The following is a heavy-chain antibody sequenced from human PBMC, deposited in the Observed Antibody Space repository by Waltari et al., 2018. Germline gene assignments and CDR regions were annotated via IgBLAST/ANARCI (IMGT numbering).Heavy chain of an antibody. Sequence: QVQLQQWGAGLLKPSETLSLTCAVYGGSFSGYYWSWIRQPPGKGLEWIGEINHSGSTNYNPSLKNRVTISVDTSKNQFSLKLSSVTAADTAVYYCARRFYLSTGGQFDYWGQGTLVTVSS. CDR1: GGSFSGYY. CDR3: ARRFYLSTGGQFDY. V-gene: IGHV4-34*01. CDR2: INHSGST. J-gene: IGHJ4*02. D-gene: IGHD7-27*01.